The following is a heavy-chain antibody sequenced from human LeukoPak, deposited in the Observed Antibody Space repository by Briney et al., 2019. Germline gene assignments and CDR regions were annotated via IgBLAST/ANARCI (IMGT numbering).Heavy chain of an antibody. CDR1: GFTFSSYW. CDR3: ARVRELSDYYYYYGMDV. Sequence: GGSLRLSCAASGFTFSSYWMHWARQAPGKGLVWVSRINSDGSSTSYADSVKGRFTISRDNAKNTLYLQMNSLRAEDTAVYYCARVRELSDYYYYYGMDVWGQGTTVTVSS. J-gene: IGHJ6*02. D-gene: IGHD1-7*01. V-gene: IGHV3-74*01. CDR2: INSDGSST.